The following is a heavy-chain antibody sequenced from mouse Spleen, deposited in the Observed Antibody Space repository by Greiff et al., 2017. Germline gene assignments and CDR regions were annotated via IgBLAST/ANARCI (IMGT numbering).Heavy chain of an antibody. J-gene: IGHJ3*01. CDR2: INYDGSST. CDR1: GFTFSDYY. CDR3: ARVDYDEGFAY. V-gene: IGHV5-16*01. Sequence: EVKLVESEGGLVQPGSSMKLSCTASGFTFSDYYMAWVRQVPEKGLEWVANINYDGSSTYYLDSLKSRFIISRDNAKNILYLQMSSLKSKDTATYYCARVDYDEGFAYWGQGTLVTVSA. D-gene: IGHD2-4*01.